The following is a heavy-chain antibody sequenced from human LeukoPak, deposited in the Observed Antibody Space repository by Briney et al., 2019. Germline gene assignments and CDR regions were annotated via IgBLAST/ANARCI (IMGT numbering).Heavy chain of an antibody. Sequence: GGSLRLSCAASGFTFSSYAMSWVRQAPGKGLEWVSAISGSGGSTYYADSVKGRFTISRDNSKNTLHLQMNSLRAEDTAVYYCASSFYDSSGYYLSWGQGTLVTVSS. J-gene: IGHJ4*02. CDR1: GFTFSSYA. CDR2: ISGSGGST. CDR3: ASSFYDSSGYYLS. V-gene: IGHV3-23*01. D-gene: IGHD3-22*01.